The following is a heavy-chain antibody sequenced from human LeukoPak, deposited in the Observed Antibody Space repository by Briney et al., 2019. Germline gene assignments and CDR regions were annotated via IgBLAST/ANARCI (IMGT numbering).Heavy chain of an antibody. J-gene: IGHJ4*02. V-gene: IGHV3-21*04. CDR1: GFTFSSYS. D-gene: IGHD4-17*01. CDR2: ISSSSSYI. Sequence: GGSLRLSCAASGFTFSSYSMNWVRQAPGKGLEWVSSISSSSSYIYYADSVKGRFTISRDNAKNSLYLQMNSLRAEDTAVYYCAKVDDYGDYEVDYWGQGTLVTVSS. CDR3: AKVDDYGDYEVDY.